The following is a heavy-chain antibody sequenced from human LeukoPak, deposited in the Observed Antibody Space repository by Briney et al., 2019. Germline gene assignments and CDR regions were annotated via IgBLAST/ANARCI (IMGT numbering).Heavy chain of an antibody. CDR1: GFTFSSYA. V-gene: IGHV3-23*01. Sequence: PGGSLRLSCAASGFTFSSYAMSWVRQAPGKGLEWVSAISGSGGSTYYADSVKGRFTISRDNSKNTLYLQMNSLRAEDTAVYYCAKDRPKYYDFWSGPIDYWGQGTLVTVSS. D-gene: IGHD3-3*01. CDR2: ISGSGGST. J-gene: IGHJ4*02. CDR3: AKDRPKYYDFWSGPIDY.